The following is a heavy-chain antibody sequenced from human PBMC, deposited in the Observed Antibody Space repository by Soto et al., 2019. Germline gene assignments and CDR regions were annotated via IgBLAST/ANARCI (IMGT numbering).Heavy chain of an antibody. D-gene: IGHD6-13*01. Sequence: GESLKISCKGSGYSFTSYWIGWVRQMPGKGLEWMGIIYPGDSDTRYSPSFQGQVTISADKSISTAYLQWSSLKASDTAMYYCARFTPPWVIAAAGTYAFDIWGQGTMVTVSS. CDR3: ARFTPPWVIAAAGTYAFDI. CDR2: IYPGDSDT. V-gene: IGHV5-51*01. CDR1: GYSFTSYW. J-gene: IGHJ3*02.